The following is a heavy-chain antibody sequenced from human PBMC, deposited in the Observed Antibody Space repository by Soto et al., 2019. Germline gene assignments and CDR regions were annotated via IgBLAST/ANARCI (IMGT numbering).Heavy chain of an antibody. Sequence: SETLSLTCTVSGGSINSGDSYWNWIRQNPEKGLEWIGYINYRGTTFYNPSLKSRIIISADTSENQFSLKLNSVTAADTAVYYCVRDPPGVAPDWGQGPLVTVSS. J-gene: IGHJ4*02. V-gene: IGHV4-31*03. CDR3: VRDPPGVAPD. CDR1: GGSINSGDSY. D-gene: IGHD2-15*01. CDR2: INYRGTT.